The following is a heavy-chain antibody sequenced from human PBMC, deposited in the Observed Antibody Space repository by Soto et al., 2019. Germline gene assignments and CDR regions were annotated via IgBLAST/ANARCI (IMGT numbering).Heavy chain of an antibody. D-gene: IGHD2-8*01. CDR1: GFTFRSNV. J-gene: IGHJ4*02. V-gene: IGHV3-23*01. Sequence: LRLSCEASGFTFRSNVLSWVRQAPGKGLDWVSGITGSGRDTYYADSVEGRFTISRDNSKNMVFLQMNSLRAEDTALYYCAKNGLDNSPSAIDSWGPGTLVTVSS. CDR3: AKNGLDNSPSAIDS. CDR2: ITGSGRDT.